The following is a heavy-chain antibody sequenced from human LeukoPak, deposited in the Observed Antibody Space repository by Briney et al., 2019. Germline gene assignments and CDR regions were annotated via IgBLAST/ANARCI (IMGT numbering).Heavy chain of an antibody. CDR1: GFTFSSYS. CDR3: AKAPGGAVAY. V-gene: IGHV3-48*01. Sequence: GGSLRLSCAASGFTFSSYSMNWVRQAPGKGLEWVSYISSSSSTIYCADSVKGRFTISRDNSKNTLYLQMNSLRAEDTAVYYCAKAPGGAVAYWGQGTLVTVSS. CDR2: ISSSSSTI. D-gene: IGHD6-19*01. J-gene: IGHJ4*02.